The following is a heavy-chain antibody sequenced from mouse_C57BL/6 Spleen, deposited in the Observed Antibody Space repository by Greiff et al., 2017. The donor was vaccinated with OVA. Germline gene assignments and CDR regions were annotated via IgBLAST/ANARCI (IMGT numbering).Heavy chain of an antibody. V-gene: IGHV1-50*01. Sequence: QVQLQQPGAELVKPGASVKLSCKASGYTFTSFWMQWVKQRPGQGLEWIGEIDPSDSYTNFNQQFKGKATLTVDTSSSTAYMQLSSLTSEDSSVYYCARRGYSNSFDYWGQGTTLTVSS. CDR3: ARRGYSNSFDY. CDR2: IDPSDSYT. CDR1: GYTFTSFW. J-gene: IGHJ2*01. D-gene: IGHD2-5*01.